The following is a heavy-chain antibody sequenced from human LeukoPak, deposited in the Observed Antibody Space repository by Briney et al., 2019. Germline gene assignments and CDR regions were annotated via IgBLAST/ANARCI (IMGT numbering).Heavy chain of an antibody. V-gene: IGHV3-23*01. J-gene: IGHJ4*02. CDR1: GFTFSSYA. D-gene: IGHD3-16*01. Sequence: GGSLRLSCAASGFTFSSYAMSSVRQAPAKGLEWVSAISGSGGSTYYADSVKGRFNISRDNSRDTLYLQMNSLRAEDTAVYYCAKGYYDYVWGSYYFDYWGQGTLVTVST. CDR2: ISGSGGST. CDR3: AKGYYDYVWGSYYFDY.